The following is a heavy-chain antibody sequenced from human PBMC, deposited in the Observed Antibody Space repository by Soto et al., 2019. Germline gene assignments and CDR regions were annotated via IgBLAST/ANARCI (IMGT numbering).Heavy chain of an antibody. D-gene: IGHD2-15*01. V-gene: IGHV1-69*06. CDR2: IIPIFGTA. CDR1: VGTFSSYA. J-gene: IGHJ5*02. CDR3: ARSMGYCSGGSCYGDNWFDP. Sequence: SVKVSCTASVGTFSSYAISWVRQAPGQGLEWMGGIIPIFGTANYAQKFQGRVTITADKSTSTAYMELSSLRSEDTAVYYCARSMGYCSGGSCYGDNWFDPWGQGTLVTVSS.